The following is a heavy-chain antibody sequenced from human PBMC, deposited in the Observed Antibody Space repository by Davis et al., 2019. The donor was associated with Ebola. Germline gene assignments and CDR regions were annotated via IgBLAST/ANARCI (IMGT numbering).Heavy chain of an antibody. J-gene: IGHJ6*02. CDR3: ARASVAPGPMDV. D-gene: IGHD4-23*01. CDR2: IYHSGST. V-gene: IGHV4-30-2*01. CDR1: GVSLSSGNYP. Sequence: MPSETLSLTCTVSGVSLSSGNYPWSWIRQPPGKGLEWIGYIYHSGSTYYNPSLKSRVNMSVDRSKNQFSLKLTSLTAADTAVYYCARASVAPGPMDVWGQGTTVTVSS.